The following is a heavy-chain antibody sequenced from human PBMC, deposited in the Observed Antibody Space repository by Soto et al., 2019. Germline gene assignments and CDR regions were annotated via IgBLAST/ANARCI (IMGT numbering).Heavy chain of an antibody. Sequence: ASVKVSCKVSGYTLTELSMHLVRQAPGKGLEWMGGFDPEDGETIYAQKFQGRVTMTEDTSTDTAYMELSSLRSEDTAVYYCATDTSFAWNYNYWGQGTLVTVSS. V-gene: IGHV1-24*01. CDR1: GYTLTELS. CDR3: ATDTSFAWNYNY. CDR2: FDPEDGET. J-gene: IGHJ4*02. D-gene: IGHD1-7*01.